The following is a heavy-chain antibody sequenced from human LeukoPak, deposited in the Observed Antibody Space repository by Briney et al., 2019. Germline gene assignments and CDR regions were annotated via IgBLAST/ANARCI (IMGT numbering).Heavy chain of an antibody. Sequence: GASVKVSCKASGYTFTSYGISWVRLAPGQGVEWRGWISAYNGNTNYAQKLQGRVTMTTDTSTSTAYMELRSLRSDDTAVYYCARASILTGYYIPHYYYYYMDVWGQGTTVTVSS. CDR3: ARASILTGYYIPHYYYYYMDV. D-gene: IGHD3-9*01. CDR1: GYTFTSYG. CDR2: ISAYNGNT. J-gene: IGHJ6*03. V-gene: IGHV1-18*01.